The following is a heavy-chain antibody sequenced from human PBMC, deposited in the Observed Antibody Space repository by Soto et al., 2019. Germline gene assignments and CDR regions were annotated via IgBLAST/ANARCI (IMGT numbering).Heavy chain of an antibody. CDR2: ISWNSGII. D-gene: IGHD5-18*01. V-gene: IGHV3-9*01. J-gene: IGHJ4*02. CDR1: GFTFDDYA. CDR3: AKGYSYGVLEPLGY. Sequence: GGSLRLSCAASGFTFDDYAMHWVRQAPGKGLEWVSGISWNSGIIDYADSVKGRFTISRDNAKNSLYPQMNSLRAEDTALYYCAKGYSYGVLEPLGYWGQGTLVTVSS.